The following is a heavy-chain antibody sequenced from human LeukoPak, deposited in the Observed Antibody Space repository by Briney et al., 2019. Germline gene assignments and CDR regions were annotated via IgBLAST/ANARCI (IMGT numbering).Heavy chain of an antibody. CDR1: GGTFSSYA. V-gene: IGHV1-69*01. J-gene: IGHJ4*02. CDR3: ARSPVTATIHLDY. D-gene: IGHD5-12*01. Sequence: GSSVKVSCKASGGTFSSYAISWVRQAPGQGLEWMGGIIPIFGTANYAQKFQGRVTITADESTSTAYMELSSLRSEDAAVYYRARSPVTATIHLDYWGQGTLVTVSS. CDR2: IIPIFGTA.